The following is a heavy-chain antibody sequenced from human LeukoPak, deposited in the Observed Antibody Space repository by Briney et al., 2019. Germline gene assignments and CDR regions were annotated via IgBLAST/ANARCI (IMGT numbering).Heavy chain of an antibody. CDR3: ARLKFYDSTGYSPGHYMDV. CDR2: LYPGVSTN. D-gene: IGHD3-22*01. V-gene: IGHV4-4*07. Sequence: SETLPLTCTVSGGPIYSYYWSWIRQTAGKGLEWIGRLYPGVSTNNYNPSLKSRVSMSVDTSKNQFALKLSAVTAADTAVYYCARLKFYDSTGYSPGHYMDVWGKGTTVTVSS. CDR1: GGPIYSYY. J-gene: IGHJ6*03.